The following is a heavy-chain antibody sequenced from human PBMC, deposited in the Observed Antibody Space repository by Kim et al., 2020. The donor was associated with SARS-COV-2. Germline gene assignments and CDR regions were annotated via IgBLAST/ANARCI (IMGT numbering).Heavy chain of an antibody. CDR2: ISTYNGNT. CDR1: GYTLTSYG. V-gene: IGHV1-18*04. CDR3: ARMSWAAAGTYYYYGMDV. D-gene: IGHD6-13*01. J-gene: IGHJ6*02. Sequence: ASVKVSCKASGYTLTSYGISWVRQAPGQGLEWMGWISTYNGNTNYAQKLQGRVTMTTDTSTSTAYMELRSLRSDDTAVYYCARMSWAAAGTYYYYGMDVWGQGTTVTVSS.